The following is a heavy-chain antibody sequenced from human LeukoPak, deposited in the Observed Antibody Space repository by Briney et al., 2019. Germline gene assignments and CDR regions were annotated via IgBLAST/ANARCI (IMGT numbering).Heavy chain of an antibody. Sequence: GGSLRLSCTTSGITFSAYWMSWVRQGPGKGLEWVANIRQDGGEKNYVDSVKGRFTISRDNARNSVYLQMTYLRADDTAVYYCARDLQASSFDWVLSGSTSGQGTLVTVSS. CDR2: IRQDGGEK. V-gene: IGHV3-7*04. CDR3: ARDLQASSFDWVLSGST. CDR1: GITFSAYW. J-gene: IGHJ5*02. D-gene: IGHD3-9*01.